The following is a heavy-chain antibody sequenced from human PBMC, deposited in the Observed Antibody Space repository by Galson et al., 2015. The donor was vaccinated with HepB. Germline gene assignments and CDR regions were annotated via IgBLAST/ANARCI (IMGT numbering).Heavy chain of an antibody. Sequence: SLRLSCAASGFTFSSYSMNWVRQAPGKGLEWVSSISSSSSYIYYADSVKGRFTISRDNAKNSLYLQMNSLRAEDTAVYYCARAKARFDAFDIWGQGTMVTVSS. J-gene: IGHJ3*02. CDR2: ISSSSSYI. CDR1: GFTFSSYS. CDR3: ARAKARFDAFDI. V-gene: IGHV3-21*01.